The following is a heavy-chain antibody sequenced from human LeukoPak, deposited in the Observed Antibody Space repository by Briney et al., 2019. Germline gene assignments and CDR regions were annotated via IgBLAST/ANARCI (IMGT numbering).Heavy chain of an antibody. D-gene: IGHD4-17*01. CDR1: GFAFSNYA. Sequence: GGSLRLSCAASGFAFSNYAMYWVRQAPGKGLEWVAAISYDGSNKYYADSVKGRFTTSRDNSKNTLYLQMNSLRAEDTAVYYCARDLTVTTIGYYGMDVWGQGTTVTVSS. J-gene: IGHJ6*02. CDR3: ARDLTVTTIGYYGMDV. V-gene: IGHV3-30-3*01. CDR2: ISYDGSNK.